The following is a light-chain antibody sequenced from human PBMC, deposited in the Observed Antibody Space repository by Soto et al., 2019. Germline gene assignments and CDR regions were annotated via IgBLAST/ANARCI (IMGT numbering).Light chain of an antibody. CDR3: QQYENIPT. J-gene: IGKJ1*01. CDR1: QNINNY. CDR2: DAS. V-gene: IGKV1-33*01. Sequence: DIQITQSPSSLSASVGDRFTITCQASQNINNYLNWYPQKPGRAPKLLIYDASNLEAGVPSRFRGSGSRTDFTFTISRLQPEDTATCYCQQYENIPTFSQGTKVDIK.